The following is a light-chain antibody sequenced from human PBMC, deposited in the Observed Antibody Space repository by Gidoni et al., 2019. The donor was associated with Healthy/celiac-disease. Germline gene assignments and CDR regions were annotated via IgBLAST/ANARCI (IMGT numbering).Light chain of an antibody. CDR2: SNN. CDR1: SSNLGSNY. CDR3: AAWDDSLSGGV. V-gene: IGLV1-47*02. J-gene: IGLJ3*02. Sequence: QSVLTQPPSASGTPGQRVTIACPGSSSNLGSNYVYWYQQLPGTAPKLLIYSNNQRPSGVPDRFSGSKSGTSASLAISGLRSEDEADYYCAAWDDSLSGGVFGGGTKLTVL.